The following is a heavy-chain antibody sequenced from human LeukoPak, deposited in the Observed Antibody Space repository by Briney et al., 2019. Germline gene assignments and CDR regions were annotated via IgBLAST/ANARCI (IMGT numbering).Heavy chain of an antibody. V-gene: IGHV3-11*03. CDR1: GFTFSDYY. CDR2: ISSSSSNT. Sequence: PGGSLRLSCAASGFTFSDYYMSWIRQAPGKGLEWVSFISSSSSNTKYADSVKGRFTISRDNAKNSLYLQMNSLGAEDAAVYYCARSVDSWSRMDVWGQGTRVTVSS. D-gene: IGHD4-11*01. CDR3: ARSVDSWSRMDV. J-gene: IGHJ6*02.